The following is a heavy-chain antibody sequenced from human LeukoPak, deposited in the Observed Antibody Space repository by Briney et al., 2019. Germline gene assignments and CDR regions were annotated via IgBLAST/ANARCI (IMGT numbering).Heavy chain of an antibody. CDR3: AKGGREILSLDY. D-gene: IGHD3-10*01. CDR1: GFTFSSYG. J-gene: IGHJ4*02. Sequence: GGSLRLSCAASGFTFSSYGMSWVRQAPGKGLEWVSGISWNSGSIGYADSVKGRFTISRDNSKNTLYLQMNSLRPEDTAVYYCAKGGREILSLDYWGQGTLVTVSS. CDR2: ISWNSGSI. V-gene: IGHV3-23*01.